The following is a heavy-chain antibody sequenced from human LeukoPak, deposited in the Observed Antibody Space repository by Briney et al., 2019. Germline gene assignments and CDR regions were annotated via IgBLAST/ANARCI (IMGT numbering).Heavy chain of an antibody. CDR2: TYYRSTWYN. CDR3: ARRLTQYDCFDP. J-gene: IGHJ5*02. CDR1: GDSVSSNSVT. D-gene: IGHD2-2*01. Sequence: SQTLSLTCAISGDSVSSNSVTWNWIRQSPSRGLEWLGRTYYRSTWYNDYAVSGRGRITVNPDTSKNQFSLHLKSVTPEDTAVYYCARRLTQYDCFDPWGQGILVTVSS. V-gene: IGHV6-1*01.